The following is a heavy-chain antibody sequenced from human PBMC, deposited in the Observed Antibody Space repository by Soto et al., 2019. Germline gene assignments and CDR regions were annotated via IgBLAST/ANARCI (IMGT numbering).Heavy chain of an antibody. CDR3: AREVDTAMLDYYYYGMDV. Sequence: SQTLSLTCAISGDSVSSNSAAWNWISQSPSRGLEWLGRTYYRSKWYNDYAVSVKSRITINPDTSKNQFSLQLNSVTPEDTAVYYCAREVDTAMLDYYYYGMDVWGQGTTVTVSS. CDR1: GDSVSSNSAA. J-gene: IGHJ6*02. V-gene: IGHV6-1*01. CDR2: TYYRSKWYN. D-gene: IGHD5-18*01.